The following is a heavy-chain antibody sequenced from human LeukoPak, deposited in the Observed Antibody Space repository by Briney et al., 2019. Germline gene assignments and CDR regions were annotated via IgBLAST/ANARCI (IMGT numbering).Heavy chain of an antibody. CDR2: ISDIGSI. Sequence: PSETLSPTCTVSGGSISSYYWSWIRQPPGKGLEWIAYISDIGSINYNPSLKSRVTISLDTSKNQFSLKLSSVTAADTAVYYCAGHHPRNTVDFWGQGTLVTVSS. J-gene: IGHJ4*02. CDR3: AGHHPRNTVDF. D-gene: IGHD2/OR15-2a*01. V-gene: IGHV4-59*08. CDR1: GGSISSYY.